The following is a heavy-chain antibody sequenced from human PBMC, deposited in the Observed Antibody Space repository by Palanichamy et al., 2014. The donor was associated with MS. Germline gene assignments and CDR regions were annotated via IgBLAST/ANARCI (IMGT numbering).Heavy chain of an antibody. J-gene: IGHJ4*02. D-gene: IGHD3/OR15-3a*01. CDR2: L. Sequence: QVQLVQSGSEVKKPGSSVRISCKASGGTLNTHTITWVRQAPGQGLEWMGSLAQTSQDRVTMTADEATSTAYIEISSLKYDDTAIYYCTRDRGTGSGFWTLDYWGQGTLVTVSP. CDR3: TRDRGTGSGFWTLDY. CDR1: GGTLNTHT. V-gene: IGHV1-69*18.